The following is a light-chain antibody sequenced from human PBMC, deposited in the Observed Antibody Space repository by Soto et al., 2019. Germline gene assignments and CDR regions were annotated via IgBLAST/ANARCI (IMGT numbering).Light chain of an antibody. V-gene: IGKV3-20*01. Sequence: EIVLTQSPGTLSLSPGERATLSCRASQSVSSSYLAWYQQKPGQAPRLRIYGASSRATGIPDRFSGSGSGTDFTLTISRLEPEDFAVYYCQRYGSSPFTFGPGTKVDI. CDR1: QSVSSSY. CDR2: GAS. CDR3: QRYGSSPFT. J-gene: IGKJ3*01.